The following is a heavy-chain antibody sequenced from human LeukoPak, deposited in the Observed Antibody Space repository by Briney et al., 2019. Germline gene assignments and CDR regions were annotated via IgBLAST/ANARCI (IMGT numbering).Heavy chain of an antibody. Sequence: GASVKVSCKSSGYTFTGYYMHWVRQAHGQGLEWMGWINPNSGGTNYAQKFQGRVIMTRDTSISTAYMELSRLRSDDTAVYYCARARYNWNDVGYFDYWGQGTLVTVSS. J-gene: IGHJ4*02. V-gene: IGHV1-2*02. CDR2: INPNSGGT. D-gene: IGHD1-20*01. CDR1: GYTFTGYY. CDR3: ARARYNWNDVGYFDY.